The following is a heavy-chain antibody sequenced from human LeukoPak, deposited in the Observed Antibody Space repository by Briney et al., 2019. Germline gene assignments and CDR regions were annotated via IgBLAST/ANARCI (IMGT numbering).Heavy chain of an antibody. CDR3: ARGLYSSSWYLNWFDP. D-gene: IGHD6-13*01. CDR1: GYTFTSYG. V-gene: IGHV1-18*01. J-gene: IGHJ5*02. CDR2: ISAYNGNT. Sequence: ASVKVSCKASGYTFTSYGISWVRQAPGQGLEWMGWISAYNGNTNYAQKLQGRVTMTTDTSTSTAYMELRSLRSDDTAVYYCARGLYSSSWYLNWFDPWGQGTLVTVSS.